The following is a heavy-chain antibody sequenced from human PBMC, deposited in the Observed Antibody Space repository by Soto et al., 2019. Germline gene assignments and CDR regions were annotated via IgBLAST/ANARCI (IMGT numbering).Heavy chain of an antibody. Sequence: QVHLEQSGAEVRKPGASVKVSCKASGYTFNSFGINWVRQAPGQGLEWLGWISAYNGNTNYAQKFHGRVTMTADTSTTTAYLELTSLRSDDTAVYYCEREFQYDSGGFHELYFWGQGTLVTVSS. D-gene: IGHD3-22*01. J-gene: IGHJ4*02. CDR1: GYTFNSFG. V-gene: IGHV1-18*04. CDR2: ISAYNGNT. CDR3: EREFQYDSGGFHELYF.